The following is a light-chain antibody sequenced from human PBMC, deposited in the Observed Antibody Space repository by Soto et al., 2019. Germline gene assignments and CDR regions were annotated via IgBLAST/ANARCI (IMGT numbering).Light chain of an antibody. CDR1: SGSVSTSYF. J-gene: IGLJ1*01. Sequence: QTVVTQEPSFSVSPGGTVTLTCGLSSGSVSTSYFPSWYQQTPDQPPRTLIYSTNTRSSGIPDRFSGSILGNKAAPTITGAQADDESDYYCVLYMGSGISIFGTGTKV. V-gene: IGLV8-61*01. CDR3: VLYMGSGISI. CDR2: STN.